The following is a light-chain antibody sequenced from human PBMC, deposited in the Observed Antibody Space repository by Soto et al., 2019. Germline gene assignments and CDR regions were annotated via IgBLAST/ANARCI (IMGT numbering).Light chain of an antibody. J-gene: IGLJ2*01. CDR3: AAWDAGVGGPA. V-gene: IGLV1-40*01. CDR1: SSNIGSTYD. Sequence: QSVLTQPPSVSGAPGQRVTISCTGSSSNIGSTYDVQWYQQLPGTAPKLLIHGNTDRPSGVPDRFSGSKSGTSASLDISGLRSEDEADYYCAAWDAGVGGPAFGGGTKLTVL. CDR2: GNT.